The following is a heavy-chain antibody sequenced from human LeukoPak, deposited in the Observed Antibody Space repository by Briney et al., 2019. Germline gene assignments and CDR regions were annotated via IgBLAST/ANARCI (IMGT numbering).Heavy chain of an antibody. J-gene: IGHJ3*02. D-gene: IGHD4-17*01. Sequence: GGSLRLSCAASGFTFDDYAMHWVRQAPGKGLEWVSGISWNSGSIGYADSVKGRFTISRDNAKNSLYLQMNSLRAEDTAVYYCARTTVLDAFDIWGQGTMVTVSS. V-gene: IGHV3-9*01. CDR2: ISWNSGSI. CDR3: ARTTVLDAFDI. CDR1: GFTFDDYA.